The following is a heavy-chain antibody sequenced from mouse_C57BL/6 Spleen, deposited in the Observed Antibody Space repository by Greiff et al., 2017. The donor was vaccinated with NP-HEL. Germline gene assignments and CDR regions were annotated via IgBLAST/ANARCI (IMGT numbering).Heavy chain of an antibody. J-gene: IGHJ3*01. Sequence: QVQLQQSGAELVKPGASVKLSCTASGFTFTEYTIHWVKQRPGQGLEWIGWFYPGGGSIKYNEKFKGKATLTADKSSNTVYMELSRLTSEDSAVYFCERHEGDDGAFAYWGQGTLVTVSA. CDR3: ERHEGDDGAFAY. D-gene: IGHD2-3*01. CDR1: GFTFTEYT. V-gene: IGHV1-62-2*01. CDR2: FYPGGGSI.